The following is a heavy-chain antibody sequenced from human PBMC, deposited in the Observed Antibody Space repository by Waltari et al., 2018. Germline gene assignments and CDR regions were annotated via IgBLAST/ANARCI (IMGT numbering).Heavy chain of an antibody. Sequence: EGQQVESGGGLVQPGGSLRRSCATSGFTFTNYAMDWVRPAPGKGRGCVSAMSAGGGATYYAASMKGRFTISRDNSKNTLYLQMKSLRAEDTAVYYCARVLRMGDLPHLSWGQGTLVTVSS. CDR3: ARVLRMGDLPHLS. CDR2: MSAGGGAT. J-gene: IGHJ5*02. V-gene: IGHV3-23*04. CDR1: GFTFTNYA. D-gene: IGHD3-16*01.